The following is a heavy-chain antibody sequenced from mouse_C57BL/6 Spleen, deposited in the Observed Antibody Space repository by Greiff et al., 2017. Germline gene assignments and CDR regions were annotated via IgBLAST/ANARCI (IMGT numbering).Heavy chain of an antibody. CDR2: LYPGDGDT. D-gene: IGHD2-4*01. Sequence: VKLMESGAELVKPGASVKISCKASGYAFSSYWMNWVQQRPGKGLEWIGQLYPGDGDTNYNGKFKGKATLTADKSSSTAYMQLSSLTSEDSAVYFCARSGDYDEDWYFDVWGTGTTVTVSS. CDR1: GYAFSSYW. J-gene: IGHJ1*03. CDR3: ARSGDYDEDWYFDV. V-gene: IGHV1-80*01.